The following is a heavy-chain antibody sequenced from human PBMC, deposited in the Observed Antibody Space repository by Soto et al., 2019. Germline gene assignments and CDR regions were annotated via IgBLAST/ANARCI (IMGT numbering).Heavy chain of an antibody. J-gene: IGHJ4*02. Sequence: QVQLVESGGGVGQPGRSLRLSCAASGFTFSSYGMHWVRQAPGKGLEWVAVISYDGSNKYYADSVKGRFTISRDNSKNTLYLQMNSLRAEDTAVYYCAKQSWQLVYDYWGQGTLVTVSS. CDR3: AKQSWQLVYDY. CDR1: GFTFSSYG. CDR2: ISYDGSNK. V-gene: IGHV3-30*18. D-gene: IGHD6-6*01.